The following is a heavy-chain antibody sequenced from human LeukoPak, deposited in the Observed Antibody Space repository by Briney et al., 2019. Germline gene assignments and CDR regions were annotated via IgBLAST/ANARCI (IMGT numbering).Heavy chain of an antibody. V-gene: IGHV4-34*01. Sequence: ETLSLTCAVYGGSFSDYYWAWVRQSPGKGLEWIGQVSHTGSTNNNPSLKSRVRISADTSKNQFSLRLSSVTAADTAVYYCARDGGYCGDGGCYTDYWSQGTLVTVSS. CDR1: GGSFSDYY. CDR3: ARDGGYCGDGGCYTDY. J-gene: IGHJ4*02. D-gene: IGHD2-15*01. CDR2: VSHTGST.